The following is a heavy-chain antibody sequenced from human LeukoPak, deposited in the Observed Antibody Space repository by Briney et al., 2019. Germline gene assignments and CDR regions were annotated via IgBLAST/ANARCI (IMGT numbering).Heavy chain of an antibody. CDR3: ARSYGDYVWFSAFDI. CDR2: INRSGST. V-gene: IGHV4-34*01. D-gene: IGHD4-17*01. Sequence: SETLSLTCAVYGGSFSGYYWSWIRQPPGKGLEWIGEINRSGSTNYNPSLKSRVTISVDTSKNQFSLKLSSVTAADTAVYYCARSYGDYVWFSAFDIWGRGTMVTVSS. CDR1: GGSFSGYY. J-gene: IGHJ3*02.